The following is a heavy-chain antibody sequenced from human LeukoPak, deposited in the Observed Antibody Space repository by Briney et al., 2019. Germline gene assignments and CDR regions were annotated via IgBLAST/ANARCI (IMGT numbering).Heavy chain of an antibody. V-gene: IGHV1-18*01. CDR2: ISAYNGNT. CDR1: GYTFTSYG. J-gene: IGHJ6*02. D-gene: IGHD3-3*01. Sequence: GASVKVSCKASGYTFTSYGISWVRQAPGQGLEWMGWISAYNGNTNYAQKLQGRVTMTTDTSTSTAYMELRSLRSDDTAVYYCARGPEVNDFWSGYYLPPALLTKNYYYYGMDVWGQGTTVTVSS. CDR3: ARGPEVNDFWSGYYLPPALLTKNYYYYGMDV.